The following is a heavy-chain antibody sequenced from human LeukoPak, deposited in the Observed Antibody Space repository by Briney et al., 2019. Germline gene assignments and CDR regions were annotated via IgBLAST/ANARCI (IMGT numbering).Heavy chain of an antibody. V-gene: IGHV4-39*01. J-gene: IGHJ4*02. CDR1: GGSISSSSYY. CDR2: IYYSGST. CDR3: ARLSYSSGWYYLDY. Sequence: SETLSLTCTVSGGSISSSSYYWGWIRQPPGKGLEWIGSIYYSGSTYYNPPLKSRVTISVDTSKNQFSLKLSSVTDADTAVYYCARLSYSSGWYYLDYWGQGTLVTVSS. D-gene: IGHD6-19*01.